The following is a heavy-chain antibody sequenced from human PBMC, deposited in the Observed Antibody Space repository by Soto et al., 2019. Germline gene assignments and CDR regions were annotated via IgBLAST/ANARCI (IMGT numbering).Heavy chain of an antibody. CDR2: IDTSGTT. D-gene: IGHD3-16*01. J-gene: IGHJ6*02. Sequence: QVQVQESGPGLVKPSETLSLTCTVSGGSISSYYVSWIRQSAGKGLEWIGRIDTSGTTNYNPSLKSRVTMSVDASKSQFSLTLSSVTAADTAVYYCARGPRGYVYYHGMDVWGQGTTVTVSS. CDR3: ARGPRGYVYYHGMDV. CDR1: GGSISSYY. V-gene: IGHV4-4*07.